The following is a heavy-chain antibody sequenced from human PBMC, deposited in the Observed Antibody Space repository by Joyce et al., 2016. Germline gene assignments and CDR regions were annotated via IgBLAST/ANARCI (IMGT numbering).Heavy chain of an antibody. J-gene: IGHJ4*02. Sequence: EVQLVESGGGLVQPGGSRILYCAASGFIFSSKEMNWVRQAPGKGLEWIAYISRSGDLIHYGDSVRGRFTIARDNAESSLYLQMESLRAEDTAMYYCASPSCGVWGQGSLVTVSS. D-gene: IGHD6-25*01. CDR3: ASPSCGV. V-gene: IGHV3-48*03. CDR1: GFIFSSKE. CDR2: ISRSGDLI.